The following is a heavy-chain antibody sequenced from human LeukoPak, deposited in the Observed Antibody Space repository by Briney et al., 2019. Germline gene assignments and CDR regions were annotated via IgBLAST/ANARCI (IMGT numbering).Heavy chain of an antibody. CDR2: INHSGST. Sequence: SETLSFTCAVYGGSFSGYYWSWIRQPRGKGLEWIGEINHSGSTNYNQSLKSRVTISVDTSKNQFSLKLSSVTAADTAVYYCARGLGRLYYDFWSGHYTPYYYYYMDVWGKGTTVTVSS. CDR1: GGSFSGYY. CDR3: ARGLGRLYYDFWSGHYTPYYYYYMDV. J-gene: IGHJ6*03. D-gene: IGHD3-3*01. V-gene: IGHV4-34*01.